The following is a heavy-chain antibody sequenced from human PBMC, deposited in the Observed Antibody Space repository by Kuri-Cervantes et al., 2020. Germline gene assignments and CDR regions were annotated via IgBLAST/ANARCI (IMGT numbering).Heavy chain of an antibody. Sequence: ASVKVSCKASGYTFTSYYMHWVRQAPGQGLEWMGIINPSGGSTSYAQKLQGRVTMTTDTSTSTAYMELRSLRSDDTAVYYCARDYGVYSSGRIDYWGQGTLVTVSS. D-gene: IGHD6-19*01. CDR2: INPSGGST. J-gene: IGHJ4*02. V-gene: IGHV1-46*01. CDR1: GYTFTSYY. CDR3: ARDYGVYSSGRIDY.